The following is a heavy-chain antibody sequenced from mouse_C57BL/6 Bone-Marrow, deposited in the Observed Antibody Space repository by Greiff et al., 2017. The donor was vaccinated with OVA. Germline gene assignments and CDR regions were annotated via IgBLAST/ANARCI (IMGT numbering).Heavy chain of an antibody. CDR1: GYPFTSYW. V-gene: IGHV1-59*01. D-gene: IGHD2-12*01. CDR2: IDPSDSYT. J-gene: IGHJ4*01. Sequence: QVQLQQPGAELVRPGTSVKLSCKASGYPFTSYWMHWVKQRPGQGLEWIGVIDPSDSYTNYNQKFKGKATLTVDTSSSTAYMQLSSLTSEDSAVYYCARKRLNYSEDYYAMDYWGQGTSVTVSS. CDR3: ARKRLNYSEDYYAMDY.